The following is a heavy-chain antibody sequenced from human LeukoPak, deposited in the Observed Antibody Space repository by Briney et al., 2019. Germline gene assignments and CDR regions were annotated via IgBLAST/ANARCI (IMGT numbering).Heavy chain of an antibody. J-gene: IGHJ6*02. D-gene: IGHD2-2*01. Sequence: GGSLRLSCAASGFTFSSYAMSWVRQAPGKGLEWVSAISGSGGSTYYADSVKGRFTISRDNSKNTLYLQMNSLRAEDTAVYYCAEALVPSHYYYYGMDVWGQGTTVTVSS. V-gene: IGHV3-23*01. CDR3: AEALVPSHYYYYGMDV. CDR2: ISGSGGST. CDR1: GFTFSSYA.